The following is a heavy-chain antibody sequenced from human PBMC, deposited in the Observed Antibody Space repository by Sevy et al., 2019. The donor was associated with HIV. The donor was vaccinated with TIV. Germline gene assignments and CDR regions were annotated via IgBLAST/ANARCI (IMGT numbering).Heavy chain of an antibody. D-gene: IGHD4-17*01. CDR2: IFYSGST. Sequence: SETLSLTCTVSGDSLSNSGYYWGWIRQPPGKGLEWIGNIFYSGSTHYNPSLKSRVTVSIDTSKNQFSLRLGSVTAADTAVYSCAMFPYGDYVDYFDYWGQGTLVPVSS. V-gene: IGHV4-39*01. CDR1: GDSLSNSGYY. CDR3: AMFPYGDYVDYFDY. J-gene: IGHJ4*02.